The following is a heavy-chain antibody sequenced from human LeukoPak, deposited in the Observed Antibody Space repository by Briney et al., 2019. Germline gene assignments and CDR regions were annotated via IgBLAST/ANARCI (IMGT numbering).Heavy chain of an antibody. D-gene: IGHD3-22*01. J-gene: IGHJ4*02. Sequence: ASVKVSCKASGGTFSSYAISWVRQAPGQGLEWMGRIIPILGITNFAQKFQGRVTITADKSTSTAYMELSSLRSEDTAVYYCARGSYYDSSGYYTFDYWGQGTLVTVSS. CDR2: IIPILGIT. V-gene: IGHV1-69*04. CDR1: GGTFSSYA. CDR3: ARGSYYDSSGYYTFDY.